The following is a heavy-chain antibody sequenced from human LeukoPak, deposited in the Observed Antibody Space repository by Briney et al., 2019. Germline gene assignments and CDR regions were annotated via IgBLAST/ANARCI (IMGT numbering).Heavy chain of an antibody. CDR2: ISSSSSYI. V-gene: IGHV3-21*01. J-gene: IGHJ3*02. CDR3: ARARITIFGVAHAFDI. CDR1: GFTFSSYS. D-gene: IGHD3-3*01. Sequence: TGGSLRLSCAASGFTFSSYSMNWVRQAPGKGLEWVSSISSSSSYIYYADSVKGRFTISRDNAKNSLYLQMNSLRAEDTAVYYCARARITIFGVAHAFDIWGQGTMVTVSS.